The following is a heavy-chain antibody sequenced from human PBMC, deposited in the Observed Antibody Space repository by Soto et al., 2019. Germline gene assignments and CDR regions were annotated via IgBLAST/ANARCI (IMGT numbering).Heavy chain of an antibody. D-gene: IGHD3-9*01. CDR1: GGSISSYY. V-gene: IGHV4-59*06. CDR2: IYYSGSA. CDR3: ARAYYDILTGGGLYYFDY. J-gene: IGHJ4*02. Sequence: SETLSLTCTVSGGSISSYYWSWIRQPPGKGLEWIGYIYYSGSAYYNPSLKSRVTISVDTSKNQFSLKLSSVTAADTAVYYCARAYYDILTGGGLYYFDYWGQGTLVTVSS.